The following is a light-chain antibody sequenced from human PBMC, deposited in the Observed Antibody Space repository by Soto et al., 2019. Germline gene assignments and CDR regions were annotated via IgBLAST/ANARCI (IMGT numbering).Light chain of an antibody. CDR3: SSYAASNNFYFV. CDR1: SSDVGGYNY. V-gene: IGLV2-8*01. J-gene: IGLJ3*02. CDR2: EVT. Sequence: QSVLTQPPSASGSPGQSVTISCTRTSSDVGGYNYVSWYQQYPGRAPKLMIYEVTKRPSGVPDRFSGSKSGNTASLTVSELQAEDEADYYCSSYAASNNFYFVFGGGTKVTVL.